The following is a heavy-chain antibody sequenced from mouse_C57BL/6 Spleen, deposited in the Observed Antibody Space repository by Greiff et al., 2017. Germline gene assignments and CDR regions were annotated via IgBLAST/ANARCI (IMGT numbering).Heavy chain of an antibody. J-gene: IGHJ4*01. D-gene: IGHD1-1*01. V-gene: IGHV5-4*01. CDR2: ISDGGSYT. CDR3: ARDAYYGSSYAMDY. Sequence: EVQRVESGGGLVKPGGSLKLSCAASGFTFSSYAMSWVRQTPEKRLEWVATISDGGSYTYYPDNVKGRFTISRDNAKNNLYLQMSHLKSEDTAMYYCARDAYYGSSYAMDYWGKGTSVTVSS. CDR1: GFTFSSYA.